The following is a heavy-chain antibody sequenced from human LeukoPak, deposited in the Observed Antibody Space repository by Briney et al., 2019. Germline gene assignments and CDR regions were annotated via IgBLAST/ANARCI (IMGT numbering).Heavy chain of an antibody. Sequence: PGGSLRLSCAASGFTFSSYAMSWVRQAPGKGLEWVSAISGSGGSTYFADSVKGRFTISRDNSKNTLYLQMNSLGAEDTAVYYCAKPLYSSSFHYYMDVWGKGTTVTVSS. CDR2: ISGSGGST. D-gene: IGHD6-13*01. CDR3: AKPLYSSSFHYYMDV. J-gene: IGHJ6*03. V-gene: IGHV3-23*01. CDR1: GFTFSSYA.